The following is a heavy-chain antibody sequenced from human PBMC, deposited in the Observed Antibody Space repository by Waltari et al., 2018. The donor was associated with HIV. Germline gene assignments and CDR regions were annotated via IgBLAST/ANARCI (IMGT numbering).Heavy chain of an antibody. CDR3: ARDPGGNYDSFAFDI. V-gene: IGHV3-21*01. CDR2: ISGSPSYI. D-gene: IGHD3-22*01. J-gene: IGHJ3*02. Sequence: EVQLVESGGGLVKPGGSLRLSCATSGFTFSSYSMNWVRQAPGKGLGWVSSISGSPSYIYYADSVEGRFTISRDNAKNSLYLQMNSLRAEDTAVYYCARDPGGNYDSFAFDIWGQGTMVTVSS. CDR1: GFTFSSYS.